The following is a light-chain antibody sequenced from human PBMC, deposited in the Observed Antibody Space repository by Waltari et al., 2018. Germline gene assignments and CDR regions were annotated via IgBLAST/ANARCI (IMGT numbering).Light chain of an antibody. CDR2: RAS. V-gene: IGKV3-20*01. CDR1: QSVGSSS. Sequence: EIVFTQSPGTASLSPGERVTLSCRASQSVGSSSLDWYQQKPGQAPRLVIYRASRRATGIPDGVSGSGSGTDFSLTISSLEPEDFAVYYCQQHGTLPATFGQGTKVEIK. J-gene: IGKJ1*01. CDR3: QQHGTLPAT.